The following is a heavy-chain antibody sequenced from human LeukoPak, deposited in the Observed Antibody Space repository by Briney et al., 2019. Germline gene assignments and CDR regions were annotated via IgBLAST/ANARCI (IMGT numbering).Heavy chain of an antibody. D-gene: IGHD6-19*01. CDR3: AHAPGYSSGWYRYFQH. V-gene: IGHV1-69*13. Sequence: SVKVSCKASGGTFSSYAISWVRPAPGQGLEWMGGIIPIFGTANYAQKFQGRVTITADESTSTAYMELSSLRSEDTAVYYCAHAPGYSSGWYRYFQHWGQGALVTVSS. J-gene: IGHJ1*01. CDR1: GGTFSSYA. CDR2: IIPIFGTA.